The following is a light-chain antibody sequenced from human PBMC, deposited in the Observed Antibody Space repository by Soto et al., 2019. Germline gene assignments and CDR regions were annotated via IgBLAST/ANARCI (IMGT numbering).Light chain of an antibody. CDR1: QSISGW. V-gene: IGKV1-5*03. CDR2: KAS. J-gene: IGKJ1*01. CDR3: QRCKNYWWT. Sequence: DIQMTQSPSTLSASVGDRVTITCRASQSISGWLAWYQQKPGKAPKLLIYKASSIKSGVPSRFSGSGSGTDFTLTISSLQPDDFETYYCQRCKNYWWTFGQGTRVEIK.